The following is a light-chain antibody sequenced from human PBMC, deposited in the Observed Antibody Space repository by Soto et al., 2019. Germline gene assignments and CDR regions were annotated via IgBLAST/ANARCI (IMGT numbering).Light chain of an antibody. CDR2: DAS. Sequence: DIQMTQSPSTLSASVGDRVTITCRASQSISSWLAWYQQKPGKAPKLRIYDASSLESGVPSRFSGSGSGTEFTLTISSLQPDDFATYYCQQYNSYLLTFGGGTKVDIK. V-gene: IGKV1-5*01. CDR1: QSISSW. CDR3: QQYNSYLLT. J-gene: IGKJ4*01.